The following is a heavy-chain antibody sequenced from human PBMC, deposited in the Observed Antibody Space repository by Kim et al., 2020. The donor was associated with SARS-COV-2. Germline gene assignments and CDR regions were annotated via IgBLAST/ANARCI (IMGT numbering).Heavy chain of an antibody. CDR2: IDWDDDK. CDR1: GFSLSTSGMC. CDR3: ARIPTKYYYGSGSYYPYYYGMDV. D-gene: IGHD3-10*01. J-gene: IGHJ6*02. V-gene: IGHV2-70*01. Sequence: SGPTLVNPTQTLTLTCTFSGFSLSTSGMCVSWIRQPPGKALEWLALIDWDDDKYYSTSLKTRLTISKDTSKNQVVLTMTNMDPVDTATYYCARIPTKYYYGSGSYYPYYYGMDVWGQGTTVTVSS.